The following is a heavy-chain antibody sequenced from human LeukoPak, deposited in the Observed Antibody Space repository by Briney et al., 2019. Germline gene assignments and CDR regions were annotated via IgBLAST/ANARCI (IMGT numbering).Heavy chain of an antibody. CDR1: GFNFRSYC. V-gene: IGHV3-48*02. CDR3: AREGGYYYDSSGYPFDY. J-gene: IGHJ4*02. D-gene: IGHD3-22*01. CDR2: LCSSSSTI. Sequence: GSLRLSFATSGFNFRSYCMNLVRQAPGKGLEGVLLLCSSSSTIYYADSVKGRFTISRDNAKNSLYLQMNSLRDEDTAVYYCAREGGYYYDSSGYPFDYWGQGTLVTVSS.